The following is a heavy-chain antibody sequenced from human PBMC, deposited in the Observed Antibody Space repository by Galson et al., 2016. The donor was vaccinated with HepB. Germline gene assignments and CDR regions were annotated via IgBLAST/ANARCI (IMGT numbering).Heavy chain of an antibody. CDR1: GFTFSSYG. D-gene: IGHD6-13*01. Sequence: SLRLSCAASGFTFSSYGMHWVRQAPGKGLEWVAIIWFDGSRKSYADSVKGRFTVSRDNSKNTLDMELNNLRAEDTAVDYCARVRSGSSWVAEEDYWGQGTLVTVSS. V-gene: IGHV3-33*01. J-gene: IGHJ4*02. CDR3: ARVRSGSSWVAEEDY. CDR2: IWFDGSRK.